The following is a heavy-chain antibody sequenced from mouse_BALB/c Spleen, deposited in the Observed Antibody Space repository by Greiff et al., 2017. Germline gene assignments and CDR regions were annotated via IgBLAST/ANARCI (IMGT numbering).Heavy chain of an antibody. D-gene: IGHD1-2*01. Sequence: EVQRVESGGGLVKPGGSLKLSCAASGFTLSSYAMSWVRQTPEKRLEWVASISSGGSTYYPDSVKGRFTISRDNARNILYLQMSSLRSEDTAMYYCARGPKSLLRLRGDYAMDYWGQGTSVTVSS. CDR2: ISSGGST. V-gene: IGHV5-6-5*01. CDR1: GFTLSSYA. CDR3: ARGPKSLLRLRGDYAMDY. J-gene: IGHJ4*01.